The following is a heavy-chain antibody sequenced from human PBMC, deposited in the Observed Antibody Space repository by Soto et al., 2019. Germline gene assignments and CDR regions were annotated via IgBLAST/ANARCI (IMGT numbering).Heavy chain of an antibody. Sequence: QLQLQESGPGLVKPSETLSLTCTVSGGSISSSSYYWGWIRQPPGKGLEWIGSIYYSGSTYYNPSLKSRVTLSVYTSRNQFSLNLSSVTAADTAVYYCASQYSSGWYPPDYWGQGTLVTVSS. D-gene: IGHD6-19*01. CDR1: GGSISSSSYY. V-gene: IGHV4-39*01. CDR2: IYYSGST. J-gene: IGHJ4*02. CDR3: ASQYSSGWYPPDY.